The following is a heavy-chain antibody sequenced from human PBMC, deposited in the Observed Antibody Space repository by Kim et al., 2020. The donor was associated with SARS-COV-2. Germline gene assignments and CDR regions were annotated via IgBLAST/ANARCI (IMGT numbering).Heavy chain of an antibody. D-gene: IGHD3-10*01. V-gene: IGHV1-69*01. Sequence: YAQTFQGRVPITADESTSTAYMELSSLRSEDTAVYYCARDNYGSGTLGDYWGQGTLVTVSS. CDR3: ARDNYGSGTLGDY. J-gene: IGHJ4*02.